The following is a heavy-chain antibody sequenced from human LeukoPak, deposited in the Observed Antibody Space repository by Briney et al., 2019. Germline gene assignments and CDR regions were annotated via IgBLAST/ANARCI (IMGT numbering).Heavy chain of an antibody. J-gene: IGHJ3*02. V-gene: IGHV3-11*04. D-gene: IGHD1-26*01. CDR2: ITNSGSTT. CDR3: AGDPTSSWETAFDI. CDR1: GFTFSDYY. Sequence: GGSLRLSCVASGFTFSDYYMSWIRQAPGKGLEWISYITNSGSTTFYADSVKGRFSISRDNANNSLFLHMNSLRAEDTAVYYCAGDPTSSWETAFDIWGQGTMVTVSS.